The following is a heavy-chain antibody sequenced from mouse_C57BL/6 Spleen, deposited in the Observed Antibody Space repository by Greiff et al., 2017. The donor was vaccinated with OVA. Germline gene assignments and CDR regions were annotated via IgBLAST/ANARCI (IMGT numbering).Heavy chain of an antibody. J-gene: IGHJ2*01. CDR3: ARMLLGDY. Sequence: VQLQQSGGGLVKPGGSLKLSCAASGFTFSDYGMHWVRQAPEKGLEWVAYISSGSSTIYYADTVKGRFTISRDNAKNTLFLQMTSLRSEDTAMYYCARMLLGDYWGQGTTLTVSS. D-gene: IGHD2-12*01. CDR2: ISSGSSTI. CDR1: GFTFSDYG. V-gene: IGHV5-17*01.